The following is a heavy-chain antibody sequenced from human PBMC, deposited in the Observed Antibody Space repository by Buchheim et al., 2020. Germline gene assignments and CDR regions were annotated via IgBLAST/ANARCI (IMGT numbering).Heavy chain of an antibody. CDR1: GFSFSTNW. CDR2: INQYGSAE. J-gene: IGHJ4*02. D-gene: IGHD3/OR15-3a*01. Sequence: DVHLVESGGALVQPGGSLRLSCASSGFSFSTNWMSWVRQAPGKGPEWVANINQYGSAEYYVDSVKGRFTISSDHPKNSLYLQMNSLRAEDTAVYYCTDLGTYWGQGTL. CDR3: TDLGTY. V-gene: IGHV3-7*01.